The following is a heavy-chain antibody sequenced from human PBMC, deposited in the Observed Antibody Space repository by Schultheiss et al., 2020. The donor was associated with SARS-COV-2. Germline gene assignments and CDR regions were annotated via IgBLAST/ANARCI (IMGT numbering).Heavy chain of an antibody. CDR3: ARDYRDLWYFDL. CDR1: GFTFRNYA. J-gene: IGHJ2*01. CDR2: IYRGGST. V-gene: IGHV3-53*04. Sequence: GSLRLSCAASGFTFRNYAMHWVRQGPGKGLEWVSVIYRGGSTYYADSVKGRFTISRHNSKNTLYLQMNSLRAEDTAVYYCARDYRDLWYFDLWGRGTLVTVSS. D-gene: IGHD1-26*01.